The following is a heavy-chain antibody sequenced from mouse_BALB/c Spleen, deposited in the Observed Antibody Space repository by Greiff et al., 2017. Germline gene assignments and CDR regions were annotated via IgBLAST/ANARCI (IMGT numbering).Heavy chain of an antibody. CDR3: ARSDYDEGSWYFDV. D-gene: IGHD2-4*01. V-gene: IGHV5-17*02. J-gene: IGHJ1*01. CDR2: ISSGSSTI. CDR1: GFTFSSFG. Sequence: DVKLVESGGGLVQPGGSRKLSCAASGFTFSSFGMHWVRQAPEKGLEWVAYISSGSSTIYYADTVKGRFTISRDNPKNTLFLQMTSLRSEDTAMYYCARSDYDEGSWYFDVWGAGTTVTVSS.